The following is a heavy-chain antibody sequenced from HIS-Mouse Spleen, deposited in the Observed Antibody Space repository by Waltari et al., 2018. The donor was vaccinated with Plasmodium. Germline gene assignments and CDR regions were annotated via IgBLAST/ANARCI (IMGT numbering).Heavy chain of an antibody. D-gene: IGHD2-15*01. J-gene: IGHJ4*02. CDR3: ARDRRLAFDY. V-gene: IGHV3-30-3*01. Sequence: QVHLVESGGGVVQPGRSLRLSCPAPGFTYDSYGMHGVRQAPGKGLEWGAVISYDGSNKYYADSVKGRFTISRDNSKNTLYLQMNSLRAEDTAVYYCARDRRLAFDYWGQGTLVTVSS. CDR1: GFTYDSYG. CDR2: ISYDGSNK.